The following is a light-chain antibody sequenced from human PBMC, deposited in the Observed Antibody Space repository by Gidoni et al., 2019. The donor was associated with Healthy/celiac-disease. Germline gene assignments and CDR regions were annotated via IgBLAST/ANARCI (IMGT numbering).Light chain of an antibody. CDR1: SSAAGGYNY. CDR3: SSYTSSSTPSWV. V-gene: IGLV2-14*01. J-gene: IGLJ3*02. CDR2: DVS. Sequence: QSALTQPASVSGSPGQSITISCTGTSSAAGGYNYVSWYQQHPGKAPKLMIYDVSNRPSGVSNRFSGSKSGNTASLTISGLQAEDEADYYCSSYTSSSTPSWVFGGGTKLTVL.